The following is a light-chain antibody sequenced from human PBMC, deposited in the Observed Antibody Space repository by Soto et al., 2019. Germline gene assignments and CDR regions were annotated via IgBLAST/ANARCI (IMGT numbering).Light chain of an antibody. J-gene: IGLJ1*01. V-gene: IGLV2-8*01. CDR3: SSCAGTNNPYV. Sequence: QSALTQPPSASGSPGQSVTISCTGTSSDVGGCKFVSWYQQYPGKAPKLIIYEVSKRPTGVPDHFSGLKSGNTASLTVSGLQAEDEADYYCSSCAGTNNPYVFGTGNKVTVL. CDR1: SSDVGGCKF. CDR2: EVS.